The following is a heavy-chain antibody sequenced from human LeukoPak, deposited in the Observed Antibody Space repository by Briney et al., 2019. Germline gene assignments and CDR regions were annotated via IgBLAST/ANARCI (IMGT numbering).Heavy chain of an antibody. CDR3: ASRYTGYCSGGSCPPIDY. V-gene: IGHV3-30-3*01. J-gene: IGHJ4*02. Sequence: GGSLRLSCAASGFTFSSYAMHWARQAPGKGLEWVAVISYDGSNKYYADSVKGRFTISRDNSKNTLYLQMNSLRAEDTAVYYCASRYTGYCSGGSCPPIDYWGQGTLVPVSS. CDR1: GFTFSSYA. CDR2: ISYDGSNK. D-gene: IGHD2-15*01.